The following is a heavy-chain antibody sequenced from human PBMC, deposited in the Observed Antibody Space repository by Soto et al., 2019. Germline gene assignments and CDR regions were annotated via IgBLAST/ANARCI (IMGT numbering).Heavy chain of an antibody. D-gene: IGHD6-13*01. CDR3: AANRGYSSSWYGGFNY. CDR2: IYPGDSDT. Sequence: EVQLVQSGAEVKKPGESLKLSCKGSGYSFTSYWIGWVRQMPGKGLEWMGIIYPGDSDTRYSQSFQGQVTISADKSISTAYLQWGSLKASDTAMYYCAANRGYSSSWYGGFNYWGQGTLVTVSS. J-gene: IGHJ4*02. V-gene: IGHV5-51*01. CDR1: GYSFTSYW.